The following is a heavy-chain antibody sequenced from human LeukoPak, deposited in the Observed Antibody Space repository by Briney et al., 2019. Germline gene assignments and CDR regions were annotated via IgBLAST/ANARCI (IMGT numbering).Heavy chain of an antibody. CDR2: IYHSGST. CDR3: AREKCSSTSCYRRGIDY. J-gene: IGHJ4*02. D-gene: IGHD2-2*02. CDR1: GGSISSSNW. Sequence: SETLSLTCAVSGGSISSSNWWSWVRQPPRKGLEWIGEIYHSGSTNYNPSLKSRVTISVDKSKNQFSLKLSSVTAADTAVYYCAREKCSSTSCYRRGIDYWGQGTLVTVSS. V-gene: IGHV4-4*02.